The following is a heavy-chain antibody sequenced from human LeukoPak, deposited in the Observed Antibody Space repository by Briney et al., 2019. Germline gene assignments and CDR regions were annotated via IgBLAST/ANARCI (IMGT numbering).Heavy chain of an antibody. V-gene: IGHV3-53*01. Sequence: PGGSLRLSCAASGFIVSSNYMSWVRQAPGKGLEWVSLIYSSGNTYYAASVKGRFTISRDHSKNTLYLQMNSLRAEDAALYYCARGSESCSSGSCFNYWGQGTLVTVSS. CDR1: GFIVSSNY. D-gene: IGHD2-15*01. CDR2: IYSSGNT. CDR3: ARGSESCSSGSCFNY. J-gene: IGHJ4*02.